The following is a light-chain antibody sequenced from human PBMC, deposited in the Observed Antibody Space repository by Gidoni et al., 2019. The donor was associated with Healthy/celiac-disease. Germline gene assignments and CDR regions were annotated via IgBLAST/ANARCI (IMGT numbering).Light chain of an antibody. CDR2: DVS. CDR3: SSYTSSSTNVV. J-gene: IGLJ2*01. Sequence: QSALTQPASVSGSPEQSITISCTGTSSDVGGYNYVSWYQQHPGKAPKLMMYDVSNRPSGVSNRFSGSKSGNTASLTISGLQAEDEADYYCSSYTSSSTNVVFGGGTKLTVL. CDR1: SSDVGGYNY. V-gene: IGLV2-14*01.